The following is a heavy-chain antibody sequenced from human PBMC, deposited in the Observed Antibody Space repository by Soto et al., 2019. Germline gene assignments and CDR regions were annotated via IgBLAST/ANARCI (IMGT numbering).Heavy chain of an antibody. CDR3: ARDKHGDHTSPTFSLDY. Sequence: QVQLVQSGAEVKKPGSSVKVSCKASGGTFSNYAISWVRQAPGKGLEWMGGIIPIFGTANYAQKFQGRVTITADESTSTAYMEQSSLRSEDTAVYYCARDKHGDHTSPTFSLDYWGQGTMVTVSS. V-gene: IGHV1-69*12. D-gene: IGHD4-17*01. J-gene: IGHJ4*02. CDR1: GGTFSNYA. CDR2: IIPIFGTA.